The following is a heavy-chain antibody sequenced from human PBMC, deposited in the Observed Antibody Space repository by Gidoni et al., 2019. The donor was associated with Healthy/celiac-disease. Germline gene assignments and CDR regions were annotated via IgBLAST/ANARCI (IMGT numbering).Heavy chain of an antibody. CDR3: AKDSRFQGVTLTCAY. V-gene: IGHV3-30*18. CDR1: GFTFISYG. D-gene: IGHD3-10*01. J-gene: IGHJ4*02. Sequence: QAQLVVSGGGVVQPGRPLRLPCAASGFTFISYGVHWVRQATGQGLEWVAVVSDDGSNKYYADSVKGRFTISRDNSKNKLYLQMNSLGAEDTAVYYCAKDSRFQGVTLTCAYWGQGTLVTVSS. CDR2: VSDDGSNK.